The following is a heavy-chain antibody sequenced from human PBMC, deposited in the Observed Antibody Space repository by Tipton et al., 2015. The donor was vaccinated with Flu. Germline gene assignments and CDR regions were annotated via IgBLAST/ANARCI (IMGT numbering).Heavy chain of an antibody. V-gene: IGHV4-59*01. Sequence: TLSLTCTVSGGSISSYYWSWIRQPPGKGLEWIGYIYYSGSTNYNPSHKSRVTISVDTSKNQFSLKLSSVTAADTAVYYCARGRIILVRGVIDYFDYWGQGTLVTVSS. CDR2: IYYSGST. CDR3: ARGRIILVRGVIDYFDY. J-gene: IGHJ4*02. D-gene: IGHD3-10*01. CDR1: GGSISSYY.